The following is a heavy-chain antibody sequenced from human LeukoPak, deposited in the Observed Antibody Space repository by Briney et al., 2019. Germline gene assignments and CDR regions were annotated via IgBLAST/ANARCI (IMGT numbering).Heavy chain of an antibody. J-gene: IGHJ4*02. V-gene: IGHV4-38-2*02. D-gene: IGHD3-9*01. Sequence: SETLSLTCTVSGYSISNNYYWDWIRQPPGKGLEWIGSIYHSGSTYYNPSLKSRVTISVDTSKNQFSLKLTSVTAADTAVYYCARDDYGISTGPIHWGQGTLVTVSS. CDR3: ARDDYGISTGPIH. CDR1: GYSISNNYY. CDR2: IYHSGST.